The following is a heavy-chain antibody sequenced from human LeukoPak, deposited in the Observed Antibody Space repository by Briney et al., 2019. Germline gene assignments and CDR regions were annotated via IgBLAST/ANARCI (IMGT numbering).Heavy chain of an antibody. CDR1: GFTFDDYA. V-gene: IGHV3-9*01. CDR3: AKDAGDYDYFDY. Sequence: GGSLRLSCAASGFTFDDYAMHWVRQAPGKGLEWVSGISWNSGSIGYADSVKGRFTISRDNAKNSLYLQMNSLRAEDTALYYCAKDAGDYDYFDYWGQGTLVTVSS. CDR2: ISWNSGSI. D-gene: IGHD4-17*01. J-gene: IGHJ4*02.